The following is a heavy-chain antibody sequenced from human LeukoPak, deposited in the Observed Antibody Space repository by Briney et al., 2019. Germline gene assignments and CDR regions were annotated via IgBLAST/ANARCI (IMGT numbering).Heavy chain of an antibody. D-gene: IGHD6-13*01. CDR1: GFTFSTYG. J-gene: IGHJ4*02. CDR3: AKVIAAAGLDY. Sequence: GGSLRLSCAASGFTFSTYGMSWVRQAPGKGLEWVSAISGSGRITYYADSVKGRFTISRDNSKNALYLQMNSVRADDTAVYYCAKVIAAAGLDYWGQGTLVTVSS. CDR2: ISGSGRIT. V-gene: IGHV3-23*01.